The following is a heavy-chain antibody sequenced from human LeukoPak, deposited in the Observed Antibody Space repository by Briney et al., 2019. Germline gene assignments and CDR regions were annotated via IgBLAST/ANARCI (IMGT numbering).Heavy chain of an antibody. V-gene: IGHV4/OR15-8*01. D-gene: IGHD1-26*01. J-gene: IGHJ4*02. CDR3: ARGRHNSAVGSVFDF. Sequence: SETLSLTCVVSVDSITSDKWWSWVRQPPGKGLQWIGEVSHKWDPNYTPSLESRVTISVDKSQNHFSLNLTSVTAADTAVYFCARGRHNSAVGSVFDFWGQGILVTVSS. CDR2: VSHKWDP. CDR1: VDSITSDKW.